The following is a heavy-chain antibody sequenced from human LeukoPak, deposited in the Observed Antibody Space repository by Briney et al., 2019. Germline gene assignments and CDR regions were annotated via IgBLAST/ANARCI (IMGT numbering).Heavy chain of an antibody. V-gene: IGHV3-15*01. J-gene: IGHJ5*02. Sequence: GGSLRLSCVASGFIFNKAWMSWVRQAPGKGLEWVGRIKSKTGGGTTDYGAPVRGRFNISRDDSKNTLYLQMNSLKSEDTAVYYCNTLVLVDWATGGSWGQGTLVTVSS. CDR2: IKSKTGGGTT. CDR3: NTLVLVDWATGGS. D-gene: IGHD3-22*01. CDR1: GFIFNKAW.